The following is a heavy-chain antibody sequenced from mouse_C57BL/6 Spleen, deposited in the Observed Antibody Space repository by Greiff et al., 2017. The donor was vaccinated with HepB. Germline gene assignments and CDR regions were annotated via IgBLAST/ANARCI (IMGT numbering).Heavy chain of an antibody. CDR2: IYPRDGST. D-gene: IGHD1-1*01. Sequence: VQLQQSDAELVKPGASVKISCKVSGYTFTDHTIHWMKQRPEQGLEWIGYIYPRDGSTKYNEKFKGKATLTADKSSSTAYMQPNSLTSEASAVYFSATAGYYGSSPAWFAYWGQGTLVTVSA. CDR3: ATAGYYGSSPAWFAY. V-gene: IGHV1-78*01. CDR1: GYTFTDHT. J-gene: IGHJ3*01.